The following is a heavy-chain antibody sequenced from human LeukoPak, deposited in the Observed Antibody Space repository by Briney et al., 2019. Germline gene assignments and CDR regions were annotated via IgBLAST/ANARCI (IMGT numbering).Heavy chain of an antibody. Sequence: GGSLRLSCAASGFTFRNYAMTWVRQAPGKGLEWVSTVRGSGDSTFYADSVKGRFTISRDNSKNTLYLQMSSLRAEDTAVYYCAKGGFLSSFDPWGQGTLVTVSS. D-gene: IGHD3-16*01. J-gene: IGHJ5*02. V-gene: IGHV3-23*01. CDR1: GFTFRNYA. CDR3: AKGGFLSSFDP. CDR2: VRGSGDST.